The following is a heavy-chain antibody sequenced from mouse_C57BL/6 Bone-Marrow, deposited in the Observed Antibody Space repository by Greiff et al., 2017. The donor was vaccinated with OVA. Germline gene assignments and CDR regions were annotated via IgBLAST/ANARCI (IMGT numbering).Heavy chain of an antibody. Sequence: EVKLMESGPELVKPGASVKISCKASGYSFTGYYMNWVKQSPEKSLEWIGEINPSTGGTTYNQKFKGKATLTVDKSSSTAYMQLKSLTSEDSAVYYCARKSYYSNYDYWGQGTTLTVSS. V-gene: IGHV1-42*01. J-gene: IGHJ2*01. CDR3: ARKSYYSNYDY. CDR1: GYSFTGYY. D-gene: IGHD2-5*01. CDR2: INPSTGGT.